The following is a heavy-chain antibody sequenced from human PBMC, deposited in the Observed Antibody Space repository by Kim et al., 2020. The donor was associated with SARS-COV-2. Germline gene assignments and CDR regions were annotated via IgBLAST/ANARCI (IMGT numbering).Heavy chain of an antibody. J-gene: IGHJ6*02. D-gene: IGHD3-10*01. Sequence: GESLKISCKGSGYSFTSYWIGWVRQMPGKGLEWMGIIYPGDSDTRYSPSFQGQVTISTDKSISTAYLQWSSLKASDTAMYYCARQGGPGGSGTYGMDVWGQGTTVTVSS. CDR3: ARQGGPGGSGTYGMDV. CDR1: GYSFTSYW. V-gene: IGHV5-51*01. CDR2: IYPGDSDT.